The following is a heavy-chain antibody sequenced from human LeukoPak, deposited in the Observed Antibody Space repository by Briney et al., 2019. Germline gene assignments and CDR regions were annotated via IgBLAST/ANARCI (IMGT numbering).Heavy chain of an antibody. Sequence: GGSLRLSCAASGFTFSNAWMSWVRQAPGKGLEWVGRIKSKTDGGTTDYAAPVKGRFTISRDDSKNTLYLQMNSLKTEDTAVYYCTTDFFADYGDYYYYYMDVWGKGTTVTVSS. CDR3: TTDFFADYGDYYYYYMDV. V-gene: IGHV3-15*01. CDR1: GFTFSNAW. J-gene: IGHJ6*03. D-gene: IGHD4-17*01. CDR2: IKSKTDGGTT.